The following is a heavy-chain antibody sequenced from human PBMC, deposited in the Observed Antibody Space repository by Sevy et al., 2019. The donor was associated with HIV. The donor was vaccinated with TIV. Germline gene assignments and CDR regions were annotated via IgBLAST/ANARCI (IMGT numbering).Heavy chain of an antibody. CDR1: GFTFSNAW. V-gene: IGHV3-15*01. CDR3: TTAVGKGP. CDR2: IKSKTDGGTI. J-gene: IGHJ5*02. D-gene: IGHD7-27*01. Sequence: GESLKISCVDSGFTFSNAWMSWVRQAPGKGLEWVARIKSKTDGGTIDYAAPVKGRFTISRDDSKNTVYLQMNSLKTEDTAVYYCTTAVGKGPWGQGTLVTVSS.